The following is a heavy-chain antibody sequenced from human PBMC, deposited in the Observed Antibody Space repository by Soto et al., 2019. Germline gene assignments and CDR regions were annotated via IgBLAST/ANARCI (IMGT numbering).Heavy chain of an antibody. D-gene: IGHD5-12*01. CDR2: ISGSGRST. CDR1: GFTVNSYA. V-gene: IGHV3-23*01. CDR3: ARHLVRHLGYSGYEGHYYYYGMDV. Sequence: PGGSLRLSCAASGFTVNSYAMSWVRQAPGKGLEWVSGISGSGRSTYYADSVKGRFSISRDNSKNMLYLQMNSLRDEDTAVYYCARHLVRHLGYSGYEGHYYYYGMDVWGQGTMVTVSS. J-gene: IGHJ6*02.